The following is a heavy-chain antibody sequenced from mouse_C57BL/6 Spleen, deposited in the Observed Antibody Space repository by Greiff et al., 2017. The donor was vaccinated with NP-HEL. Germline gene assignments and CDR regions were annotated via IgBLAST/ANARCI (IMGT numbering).Heavy chain of an antibody. Sequence: QVQLQQPGAELVMPGASVKLSCKASGYTFTSYWMHWVKQRPGQGLEWIGEIDPSDSYTNYNQKFKGKSTLTVDKSSSTAYMQLSSLTSEDSAVYYFASSGYSNYLTWFAYWGQGTLVTVSA. CDR3: ASSGYSNYLTWFAY. CDR2: IDPSDSYT. J-gene: IGHJ3*01. V-gene: IGHV1-69*01. D-gene: IGHD2-5*01. CDR1: GYTFTSYW.